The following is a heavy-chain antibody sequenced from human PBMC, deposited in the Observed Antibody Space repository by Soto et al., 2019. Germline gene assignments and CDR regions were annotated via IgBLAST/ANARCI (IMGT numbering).Heavy chain of an antibody. J-gene: IGHJ4*02. CDR1: GDSVSSNSAT. CDR2: TYYRSTWYN. V-gene: IGHV6-1*01. CDR3: TRDPEGRFYFDY. Sequence: PSQTLSLTCAISGDSVSSNSATWNWIRQSPSRGLEWLGRTYYRSTWYNDYAVSMRSRITINPDTSKNQFSLQLNSVTPEDTAVYYCTRDPEGRFYFDYRGQGTLVSVS.